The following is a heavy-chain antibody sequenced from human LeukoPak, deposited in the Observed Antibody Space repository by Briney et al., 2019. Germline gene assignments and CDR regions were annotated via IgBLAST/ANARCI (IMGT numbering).Heavy chain of an antibody. CDR3: AKDMAGDYYMDV. J-gene: IGHJ6*03. V-gene: IGHV3-9*01. D-gene: IGHD6-19*01. CDR2: ISWNTGRI. Sequence: GGSLRLSCAASGFTFDEYAMHWVRQAPGKGLEWVSCISWNTGRIGYADSVKGRFTISRDNAKNSLYLQMNSLRVEDTALYYCAKDMAGDYYMDVWGIGTMVTISS. CDR1: GFTFDEYA.